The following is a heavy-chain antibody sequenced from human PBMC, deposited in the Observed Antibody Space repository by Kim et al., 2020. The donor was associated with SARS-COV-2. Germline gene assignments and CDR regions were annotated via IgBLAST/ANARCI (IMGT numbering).Heavy chain of an antibody. CDR2: INHSGST. CDR3: ASGYHYGSGSYYNVLYNW. D-gene: IGHD3-10*01. J-gene: IGHJ5*01. Sequence: SETLSLTCAVYGGSFSGYYWSWIRQPPGKGLEWIGEINHSGSTNYNPSLKSRVTISVDTSKNQFSLKLSSVTAADTAVYYCASGYHYGSGSYYNVLYNW. V-gene: IGHV4-34*01. CDR1: GGSFSGYY.